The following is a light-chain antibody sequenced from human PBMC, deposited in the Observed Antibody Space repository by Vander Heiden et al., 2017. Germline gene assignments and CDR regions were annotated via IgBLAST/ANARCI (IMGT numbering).Light chain of an antibody. CDR2: EVS. J-gene: IGLJ1*01. Sequence: QSALPQPPSVSGSPGQSVTISCTGTSSDVGSYNRVSWYQQPPGTAPKLMIYEVSNRPSGVPDRFSVSKSGNTASLTISGLQAEDEADYYCSSYTSSSTYVFGTGTKVTVL. V-gene: IGLV2-18*02. CDR3: SSYTSSSTYV. CDR1: SSDVGSYNR.